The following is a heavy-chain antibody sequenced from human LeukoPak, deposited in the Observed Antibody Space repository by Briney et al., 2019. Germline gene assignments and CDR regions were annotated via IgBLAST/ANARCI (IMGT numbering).Heavy chain of an antibody. D-gene: IGHD6-6*01. Sequence: ASVKVSCKASGYTFTSYDINWVRQATGQGLEWMGWMNPNSGNTGYAQKFQGRVTITRNTSISTAYMELSSLRSEDTAVYYCARVGGSSSSDRRYYYYYMDVWGKGTTVTVSS. V-gene: IGHV1-8*03. J-gene: IGHJ6*03. CDR1: GYTFTSYD. CDR2: MNPNSGNT. CDR3: ARVGGSSSSDRRYYYYYMDV.